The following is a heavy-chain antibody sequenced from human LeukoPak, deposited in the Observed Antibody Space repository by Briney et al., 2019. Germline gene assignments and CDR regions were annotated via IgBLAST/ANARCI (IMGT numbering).Heavy chain of an antibody. D-gene: IGHD2-15*01. CDR1: GYTFTSYY. J-gene: IGHJ4*02. V-gene: IGHV1-46*01. Sequence: GASVKVSCTASGYTFTSYYMHWVRQAPGQGLEWMEIINPSGGSTSYAQKFQGRVTMTRDTSTSTVYMELSSLRSEDTAVYYCARVIYCSGGSCSSYFDYRGQGTLVTVSS. CDR3: ARVIYCSGGSCSSYFDY. CDR2: INPSGGST.